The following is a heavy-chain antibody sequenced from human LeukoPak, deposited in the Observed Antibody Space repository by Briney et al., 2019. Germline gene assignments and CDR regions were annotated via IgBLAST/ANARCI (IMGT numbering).Heavy chain of an antibody. V-gene: IGHV4-39*07. D-gene: IGHD4-23*01. CDR3: ARDGGNSGFDI. CDR1: GGSISSSSYY. CDR2: IYYSGST. Sequence: PSETLSLTCTVSGGSISSSSYYWGWIRRPPGKGLEWIGSIYYSGSTYYNPSLKSRVTTSVDTSKNQFSLKLSSVTAADTAVYYCARDGGNSGFDIWGQGTMVTVSS. J-gene: IGHJ3*02.